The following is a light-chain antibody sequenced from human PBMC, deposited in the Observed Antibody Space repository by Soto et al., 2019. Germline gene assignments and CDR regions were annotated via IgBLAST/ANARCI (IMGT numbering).Light chain of an antibody. Sequence: EIVMTQSPATLSVSPGERATLSCRASQSVSGNLAWYQQKPGQAPRLLIYGASTRAPGIPARFSGSESGTEFTLSISSPQSEDFAVYYCQQYNNWPPSFGQGDKVEIK. CDR3: QQYNNWPPS. J-gene: IGKJ1*01. CDR1: QSVSGN. CDR2: GAS. V-gene: IGKV3D-15*01.